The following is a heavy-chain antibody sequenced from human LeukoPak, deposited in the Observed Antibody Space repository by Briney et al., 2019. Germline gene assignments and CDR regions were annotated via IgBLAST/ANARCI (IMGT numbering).Heavy chain of an antibody. D-gene: IGHD6-13*01. CDR2: MDYSGST. CDR1: DGSICSGSYY. CDR3: ARYSSSWYCAFDI. J-gene: IGHJ3*02. Sequence: SETLSLTCTVSDGSICSGSYYWTWVRQSPGSGLEWIGYMDYSGSTAYNPSLKSRVTISIDTSKNQFSLKVSSVTAADTAVYYCARYSSSWYCAFDIWGQGTMVTVSS. V-gene: IGHV4-61*01.